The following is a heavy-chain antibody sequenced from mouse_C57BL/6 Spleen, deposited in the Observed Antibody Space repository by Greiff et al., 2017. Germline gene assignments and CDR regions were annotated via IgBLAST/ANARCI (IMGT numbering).Heavy chain of an antibody. CDR3: ASSHYYGRSWDYFDY. CDR1: GYTFTDHT. J-gene: IGHJ2*01. V-gene: IGHV1-78*01. CDR2: IYPRDGST. D-gene: IGHD1-1*01. Sequence: VQLQQSDAELVKPGASVKISCKVSGYTFTDHTIHWMKQRPEQGLEWIGYIYPRDGSTKYNEKFKGKATLTADKSSSTAYMQLNSLTSEDSAVYVCASSHYYGRSWDYFDYWGQGTTLTVSS.